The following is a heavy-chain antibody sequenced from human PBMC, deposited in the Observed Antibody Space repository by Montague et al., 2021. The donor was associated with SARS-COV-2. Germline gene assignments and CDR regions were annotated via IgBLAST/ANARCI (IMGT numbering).Heavy chain of an antibody. V-gene: IGHV3-53*04. CDR3: AVELGLLRAY. D-gene: IGHD3/OR15-3a*01. CDR1: GFTVSSNY. CDR2: IYSGGIT. Sequence: SLRLSCAASGFTVSSNYMSWVRQAPGKGLEWVSVIYSGGITYYADSVKGRFTISRHNPKNTLYLQMNSLRAEDTAVCYCAVELGLLRAYWGQGTLVTVSS. J-gene: IGHJ4*02.